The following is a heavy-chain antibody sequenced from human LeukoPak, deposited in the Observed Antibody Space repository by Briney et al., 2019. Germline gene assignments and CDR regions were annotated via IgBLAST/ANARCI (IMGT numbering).Heavy chain of an antibody. CDR1: GFTFSRYA. D-gene: IGHD2-21*01. CDR3: ANRPGDPYYFDY. Sequence: QPGASLRLSCAVSGFTFSRYAMSWVRQAPGKGLEWVSGISNSGGTTYYADSVKGRFTISRDNSKNTLYLQMNSLRVEDTAVYYCANRPGDPYYFDYWGQGTLVTVSS. V-gene: IGHV3-23*01. J-gene: IGHJ4*02. CDR2: ISNSGGTT.